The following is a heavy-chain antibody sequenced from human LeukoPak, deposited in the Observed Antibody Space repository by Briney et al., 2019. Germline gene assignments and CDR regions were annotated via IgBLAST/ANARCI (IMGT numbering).Heavy chain of an antibody. CDR1: GFTFTSSA. J-gene: IGHJ6*02. CDR2: IVVGSGNT. D-gene: IGHD4-17*01. CDR3: AAESYGALVDGVDV. Sequence: ASVKVSCKASGFTFTSSAMQWVRQARGQRLEWIGWIVVGSGNTNYAQKFQERVTITRAMSTSTAYMELSSLRSEDTAVYYCAAESYGALVDGVDVWGQGTTVTVSS. V-gene: IGHV1-58*02.